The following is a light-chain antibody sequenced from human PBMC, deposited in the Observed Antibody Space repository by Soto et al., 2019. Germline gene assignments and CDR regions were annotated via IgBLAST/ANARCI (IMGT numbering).Light chain of an antibody. CDR1: SSDVGGYNY. CDR2: EVT. J-gene: IGLJ1*01. CDR3: GSWDSSLTYV. V-gene: IGLV2-8*01. Sequence: QSALTQPPSASGSPGQSVTISCTGTSSDVGGYNYVSWYQQHPGKAPKLMIYEVTKRPSGVPDRFSGSKSGNTASLTVSGLQAEDEADYYCGSWDSSLTYVFGTGTKLTVL.